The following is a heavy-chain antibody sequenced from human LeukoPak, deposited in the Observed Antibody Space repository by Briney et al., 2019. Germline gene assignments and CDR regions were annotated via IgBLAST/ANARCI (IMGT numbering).Heavy chain of an antibody. CDR3: TTREVITQEDY. D-gene: IGHD3-22*01. Sequence: KAGGSLRLSCAASGFTFSSYSMNWVRQAPGKGLEWVGRIKSKTDGGTTDYAAPVKGRFTISRDDSKNTLYLQMNSLKTEDTPVYYCTTREVITQEDYWGQGTLVTVSS. CDR1: GFTFSSYS. V-gene: IGHV3-15*07. J-gene: IGHJ4*02. CDR2: IKSKTDGGTT.